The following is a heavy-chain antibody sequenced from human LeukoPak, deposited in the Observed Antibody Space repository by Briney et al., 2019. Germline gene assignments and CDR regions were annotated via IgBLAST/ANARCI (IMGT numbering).Heavy chain of an antibody. D-gene: IGHD3-3*01. CDR1: GGSFSGYY. V-gene: IGHV4-34*01. CDR2: INHSGST. J-gene: IGHJ4*02. Sequence: PSETLSLTCAVYGGSFSGYYWSWIRQPPGKGLEWIGEINHSGSTNYNPSLKSRVTISLDTSKDQFSLKLSSVTAADTAVYYCAREGVVKGYFDYWGQGTLVTVSS. CDR3: AREGVVKGYFDY.